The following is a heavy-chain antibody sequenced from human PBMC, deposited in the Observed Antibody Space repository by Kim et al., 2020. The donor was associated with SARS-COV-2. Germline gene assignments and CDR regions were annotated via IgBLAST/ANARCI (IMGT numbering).Heavy chain of an antibody. J-gene: IGHJ4*02. CDR2: IYYSGST. D-gene: IGHD2-21*02. CDR1: GGSISSSSYY. V-gene: IGHV4-39*07. Sequence: SETLSLTCTVSGGSISSSSYYWGWIRQPPGKGLEWIGSIYYSGSTYYNPSLKSRVTISVDTSKNQFSLKLSSVTAADMAVYYCARVPGSYCGGDCSGYYFDYWGQGTLVTVSS. CDR3: ARVPGSYCGGDCSGYYFDY.